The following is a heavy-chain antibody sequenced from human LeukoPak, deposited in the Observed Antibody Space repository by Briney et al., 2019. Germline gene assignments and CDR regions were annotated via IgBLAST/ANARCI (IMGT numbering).Heavy chain of an antibody. CDR1: GGSISSYY. CDR2: IYYSGST. D-gene: IGHD3-10*01. CDR3: ARLHRGDDAFDI. V-gene: IGHV4-59*08. J-gene: IGHJ3*02. Sequence: SETLSLTCTVSGGSISSYYWSWIRQPPGKGLEWIGYIYYSGSTNYNPSLKSRVTISVDTSENHLSLKLSSVTAADTAVYYCARLHRGDDAFDIWGQGTMVTVSS.